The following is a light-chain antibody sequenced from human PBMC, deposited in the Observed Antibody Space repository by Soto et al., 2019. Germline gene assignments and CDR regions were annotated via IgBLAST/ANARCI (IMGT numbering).Light chain of an antibody. V-gene: IGKV4-1*01. CDR2: WAS. Sequence: DIVLTQSPDSLAVSLGERATINCKSSQSVLYSTNNKNSLAWYQQKPGQPPKLLFYWASTRESGVPDRFSGSGSGTDFTLTIGSLQAEDVAVYYCQQYGSSGTFGQGTKVEIK. J-gene: IGKJ1*01. CDR1: QSVLYSTNNKNS. CDR3: QQYGSSGT.